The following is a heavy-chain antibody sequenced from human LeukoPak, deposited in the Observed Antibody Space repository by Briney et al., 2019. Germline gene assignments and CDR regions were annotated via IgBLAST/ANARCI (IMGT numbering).Heavy chain of an antibody. CDR1: GGSFSGYY. V-gene: IGHV4-34*01. J-gene: IGHJ5*02. Sequence: SETLSLTCAVYGGSFSGYYWSWIRQPPGKGLEWIGEINHSGSTNYNPSLKSRVTISVGTSKNQFSLKLSSVTAADTAVYYCARGIPCNPNWFDPWGQGTLVTVSS. CDR2: INHSGST. CDR3: ARGIPCNPNWFDP. D-gene: IGHD1-14*01.